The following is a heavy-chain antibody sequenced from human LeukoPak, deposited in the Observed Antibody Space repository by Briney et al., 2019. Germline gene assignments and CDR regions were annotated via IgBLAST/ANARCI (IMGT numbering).Heavy chain of an antibody. V-gene: IGHV4-59*08. J-gene: IGHJ4*02. CDR2: IYNNEST. D-gene: IGHD5-24*01. CDR3: ARGGRDGYTLYPLDY. CDR1: GGSISSYY. Sequence: PSETLSLTRTVSGGSISSYYWSWIRQPPGKGLEWIGYIYNNESTNYNPSLKSRVTISVDTSKNQLSLKLRSVTAADTAVYYCARGGRDGYTLYPLDYWGQGTLVTVSS.